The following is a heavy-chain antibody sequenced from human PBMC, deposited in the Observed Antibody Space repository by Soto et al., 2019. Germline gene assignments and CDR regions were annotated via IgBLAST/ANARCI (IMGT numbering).Heavy chain of an antibody. CDR1: GGSISSTTSY. J-gene: IGHJ6*02. V-gene: IGHV4-39*01. Sequence: QLQLQESGPGLVQPSETLSLTCTVSGGSISSTTSYWAWIRQPPGKGLEWIGSIFYSGSTFDNPSRKSRVNISVDTSKNQFSLNLTSVTAADTAVFYCARRRRGDGLDVWGQGTTVTVSS. CDR2: IFYSGST. CDR3: ARRRRGDGLDV.